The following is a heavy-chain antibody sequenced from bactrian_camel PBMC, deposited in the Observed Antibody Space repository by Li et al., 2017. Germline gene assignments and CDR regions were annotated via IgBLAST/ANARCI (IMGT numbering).Heavy chain of an antibody. V-gene: IGHV3S57*01. J-gene: IGHJ7*01. CDR2: IDTDGTT. Sequence: VQAGGSLRLSCAAPRYTTSKYCMGWFRQAPGKEREGVAAIDTDGTTYYADSVKGRFTIDRLDAENRVDLQMNTLKPEDTAMYYCASGGCPVYDAVGMDHWGEGTQVTV. D-gene: IGHD3*01. CDR1: RYTTSKYC.